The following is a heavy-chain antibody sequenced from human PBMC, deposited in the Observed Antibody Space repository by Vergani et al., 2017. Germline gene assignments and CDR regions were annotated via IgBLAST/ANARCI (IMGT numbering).Heavy chain of an antibody. V-gene: IGHV4-61*02. CDR1: GGSISSGSYY. D-gene: IGHD3-3*01. CDR2: IYTSGST. J-gene: IGHJ5*02. Sequence: QVQLQESGPGLVKPSQTLSLTCTVSGGSISSGSYYWSWIRQSAGKGLEWIGRIYTSGSTNYNPSLKSRVTISVDTSKNQFSLKLSSVTAADTAVYYCARGLRRFLELFDPWGQGTLVTVSS. CDR3: ARGLRRFLELFDP.